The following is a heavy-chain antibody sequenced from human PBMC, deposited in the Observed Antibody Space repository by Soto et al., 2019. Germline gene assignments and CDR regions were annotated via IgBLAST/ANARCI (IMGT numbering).Heavy chain of an antibody. J-gene: IGHJ4*02. CDR2: IYWNDDK. V-gene: IGHV2-5*01. Sequence: SGPTLVNPTQTLTLTCTFSGFSLSTSGVGVGWIRQPPGKALEWLALIYWNDDKRYSPSLKSRLTITKDTSKNQVVLTMTNMDPVDTATYYCAHRRRQLAFDSFDDWGQGTLVTVSS. CDR1: GFSLSTSGVG. D-gene: IGHD6-6*01. CDR3: AHRRRQLAFDSFDD.